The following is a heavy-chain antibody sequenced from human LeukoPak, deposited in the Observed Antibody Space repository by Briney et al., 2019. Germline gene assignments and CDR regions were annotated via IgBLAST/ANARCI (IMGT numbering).Heavy chain of an antibody. V-gene: IGHV4-34*01. Sequence: SETLSITCAVYGGSFSGYYWSWIRQPPGKGLEWIGEINHSGSTNYNPSLKSRVTISVDTSKNQFSLKLSSVTAADTAVYYCARGDYSNYIYYYYGMDVWGQGTTVTVSS. CDR2: INHSGST. CDR1: GGSFSGYY. D-gene: IGHD4-11*01. CDR3: ARGDYSNYIYYYYGMDV. J-gene: IGHJ6*02.